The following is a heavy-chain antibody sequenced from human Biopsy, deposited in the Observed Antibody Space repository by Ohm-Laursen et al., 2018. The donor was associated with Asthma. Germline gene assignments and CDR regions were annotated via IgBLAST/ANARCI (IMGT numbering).Heavy chain of an antibody. D-gene: IGHD1-26*01. CDR1: GFTFSNYV. V-gene: IGHV3-30*18. Sequence: SLRLSCSASGFTFSNYVMSWVRQAPGKGLDWVAVISFDGSNKNYTDSVKGRFTISRDNSRNTLHLQMNSLRAEDTAVYYCAKDVFPGWELRRGPDYWGQGTLVTVSS. CDR3: AKDVFPGWELRRGPDY. CDR2: ISFDGSNK. J-gene: IGHJ4*02.